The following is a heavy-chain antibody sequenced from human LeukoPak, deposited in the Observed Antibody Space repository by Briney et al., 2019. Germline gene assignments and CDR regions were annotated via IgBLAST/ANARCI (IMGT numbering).Heavy chain of an antibody. Sequence: SQTLSLTCTVSGGSIISGSYYWSWIRQPAGKGLEWIGRIYTSGSTNYNPSLKSRVTISVDTSKNQFSLKLSSVTAADTAVYYCARDRFPKYYMDVWGKGTTVTVSS. CDR3: ARDRFPKYYMDV. J-gene: IGHJ6*03. CDR1: GGSIISGSYY. D-gene: IGHD3-10*01. V-gene: IGHV4-61*02. CDR2: IYTSGST.